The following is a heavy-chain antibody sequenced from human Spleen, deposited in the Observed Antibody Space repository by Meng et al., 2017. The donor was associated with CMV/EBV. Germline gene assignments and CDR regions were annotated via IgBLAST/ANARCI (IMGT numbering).Heavy chain of an antibody. J-gene: IGHJ4*02. CDR1: FTFSNYD. CDR2: ISYHGSNE. D-gene: IGHD2-2*01. Sequence: FTFSNYDMHWVRQAPGKGLEWVAVISYHGSNEYYADSVKGRFTISRDNSKNTLYLQMNSLRVEDTAVYYCARVGPGYCSSTSCHLDSWGQGTLVTVSS. CDR3: ARVGPGYCSSTSCHLDS. V-gene: IGHV3-30-3*01.